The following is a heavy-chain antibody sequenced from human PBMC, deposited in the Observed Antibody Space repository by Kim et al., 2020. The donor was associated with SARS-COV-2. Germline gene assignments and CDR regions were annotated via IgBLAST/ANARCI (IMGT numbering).Heavy chain of an antibody. J-gene: IGHJ6*02. CDR3: TRGSGTAGRYGMDV. Sequence: ASVKGSFTISRDDSKTTAYLQMNSLKTEDTAVYYCTRGSGTAGRYGMDVWGQGTTVTVSS. V-gene: IGHV3-73*01. D-gene: IGHD1-1*01.